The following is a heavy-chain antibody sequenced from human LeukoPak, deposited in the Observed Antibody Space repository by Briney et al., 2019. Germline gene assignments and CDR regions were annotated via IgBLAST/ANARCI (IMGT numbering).Heavy chain of an antibody. Sequence: GASVKVSCKASGYTFISYAMNWVRQAPGQSLEWMGWINAGNGNTKYSQKFQGRVTITRDTSASTAYMELSSLRSEDTAVYYCARDVGYSSGETDYWGQGTLVTVSS. CDR2: INAGNGNT. CDR3: ARDVGYSSGETDY. V-gene: IGHV1-3*01. D-gene: IGHD6-19*01. CDR1: GYTFISYA. J-gene: IGHJ4*02.